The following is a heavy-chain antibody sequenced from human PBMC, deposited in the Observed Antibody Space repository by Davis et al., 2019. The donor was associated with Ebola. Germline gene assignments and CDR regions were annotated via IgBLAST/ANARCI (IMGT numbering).Heavy chain of an antibody. CDR2: INTNTGNP. D-gene: IGHD2-15*01. CDR1: GYTFTGYY. V-gene: IGHV7-4-1*02. CDR3: ARAQYCSGGRCYSTY. Sequence: AASVKVSCKASGYTFTGYYMHWVRQAPGQGLEWMGWINTNTGNPTYAQGFTGRFVFSLDTSVSTAYLQISSLKAEDTAVYYCARAQYCSGGRCYSTYWGQGTLVSVSS. J-gene: IGHJ4*02.